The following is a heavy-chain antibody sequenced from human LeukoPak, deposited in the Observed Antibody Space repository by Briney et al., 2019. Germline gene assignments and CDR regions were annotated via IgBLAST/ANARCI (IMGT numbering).Heavy chain of an antibody. CDR2: ISYDGSNK. CDR1: GFTFSSYA. V-gene: IGHV3-30-3*01. Sequence: PGRSLRLSCAASGFTFSSYAMHWVRQAPGKGLEWVAVISYDGSNKYYADSVKGRFTISRDNSKNTLYLQMNSLRAEDTAVYYCASDPQYYYDSSGFPGWGQGTLVTVSS. J-gene: IGHJ4*02. D-gene: IGHD3-22*01. CDR3: ASDPQYYYDSSGFPG.